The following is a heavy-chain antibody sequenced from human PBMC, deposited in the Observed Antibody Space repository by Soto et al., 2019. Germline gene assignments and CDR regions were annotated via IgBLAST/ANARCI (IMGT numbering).Heavy chain of an antibody. CDR2: ISYDGDNE. CDR1: GFSFSNYA. J-gene: IGHJ4*02. CDR3: AKDMGIDTAGELLELSGYFDY. Sequence: PGGSLRLSCAASGFSFSNYAMHWVRQAPGEGLEWLAIISYDGDNEYYADSVRGRFTISRDNSKNTLYLQTNNLRHEDTAVYYCAKDMGIDTAGELLELSGYFDYWGQGTLVTVSS. D-gene: IGHD1-26*01. V-gene: IGHV3-30*18.